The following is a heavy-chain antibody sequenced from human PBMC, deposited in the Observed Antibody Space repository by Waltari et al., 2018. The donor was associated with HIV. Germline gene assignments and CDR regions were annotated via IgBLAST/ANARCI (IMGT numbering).Heavy chain of an antibody. D-gene: IGHD1-26*01. Sequence: EVQLLESGGGLVQPGGSLRLSCAASGFIFSSYAMTWVRQAPGQGVEWVSSISGSGSSPYFADSVKGRFTISRDNSKNTLYLQMNSLRAEDTAVYYCAREGSFSSSGSFGDYWGQGTLVTVSS. J-gene: IGHJ4*02. CDR2: ISGSGSSP. CDR3: AREGSFSSSGSFGDY. V-gene: IGHV3-23*01. CDR1: GFIFSSYA.